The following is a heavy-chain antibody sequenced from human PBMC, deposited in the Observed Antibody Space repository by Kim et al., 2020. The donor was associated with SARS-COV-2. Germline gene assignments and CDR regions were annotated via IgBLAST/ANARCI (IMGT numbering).Heavy chain of an antibody. D-gene: IGHD3-22*01. CDR2: IYYSGST. J-gene: IGHJ5*02. Sequence: SETLSLTCTVSGGSVSSGSYYWSWIRQPPGKGLEWIGYIYYSGSTNYNPSLKSRVTISVDTSKNQFSLKLSSVTAADTAVYYCARDLYGRRYYDSRGEFDPWGQGTLVTVSS. CDR3: ARDLYGRRYYDSRGEFDP. CDR1: GGSVSSGSYY. V-gene: IGHV4-61*01.